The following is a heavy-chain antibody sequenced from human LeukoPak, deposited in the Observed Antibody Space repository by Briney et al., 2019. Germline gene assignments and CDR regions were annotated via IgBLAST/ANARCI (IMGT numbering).Heavy chain of an antibody. V-gene: IGHV1-69*05. CDR1: GGIFSSYA. Sequence: SVKVSCKASGGIFSSYAISWVRQAPGQGLEWMGRIIPIFGTANYAQKFQGRVTITTDESTSTAYMELSSLRSEDTAVYYCARGYCSGASCYSGYYYYMDVWGKGTTVTVSS. J-gene: IGHJ6*03. CDR2: IIPIFGTA. D-gene: IGHD2-15*01. CDR3: ARGYCSGASCYSGYYYYMDV.